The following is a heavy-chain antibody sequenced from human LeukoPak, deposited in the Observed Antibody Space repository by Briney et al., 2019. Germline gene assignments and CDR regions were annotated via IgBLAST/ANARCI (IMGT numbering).Heavy chain of an antibody. CDR3: ARGEKILANYDFWSGNYYYYYYMDV. Sequence: ASVKVSCKASGYTFTSYDINWVRQATGQGLEWMGWMSPNSGNTGYAQKFQGRVTITRNTSISTAYMELSSLRSEDTAVYYCARGEKILANYDFWSGNYYYYYYMDVWGKGTTVTVSS. D-gene: IGHD3-3*01. CDR1: GYTFTSYD. V-gene: IGHV1-8*03. J-gene: IGHJ6*03. CDR2: MSPNSGNT.